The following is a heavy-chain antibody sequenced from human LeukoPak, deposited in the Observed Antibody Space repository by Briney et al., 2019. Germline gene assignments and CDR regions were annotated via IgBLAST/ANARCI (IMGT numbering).Heavy chain of an antibody. V-gene: IGHV3-30-3*01. CDR2: ISHDTNAK. D-gene: IGHD6-19*01. CDR3: AREITVAGNERRFDP. Sequence: PGGSLRLSCAASGLTLSSFATHWVRQPPAKGLEWVALISHDTNAKMYSDSVKGRFTIFRDDSKNTLYLQLNRLRPEDTAMYYCAREITVAGNERRFDPWGQGTLVSVSS. CDR1: GLTLSSFA. J-gene: IGHJ5*02.